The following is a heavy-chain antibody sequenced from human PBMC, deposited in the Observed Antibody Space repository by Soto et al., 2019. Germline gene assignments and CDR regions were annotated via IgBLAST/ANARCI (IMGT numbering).Heavy chain of an antibody. CDR1: GYTFTSYG. V-gene: IGHV1-18*01. Sequence: VASVKVSCKASGYTFTSYGISWVRQAPGQGLEWMGWISAYNGNTNYAQKLRGRVTMTTDTSTSTAYMELRSLRSDDTAVYYCARDTRFLAYYYYGMDVWGQGTTVTVSS. CDR2: ISAYNGNT. J-gene: IGHJ6*02. CDR3: ARDTRFLAYYYYGMDV. D-gene: IGHD3-3*01.